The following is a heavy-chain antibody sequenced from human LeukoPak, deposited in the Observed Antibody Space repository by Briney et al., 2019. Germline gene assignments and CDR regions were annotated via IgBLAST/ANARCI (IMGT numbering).Heavy chain of an antibody. CDR1: GFNVSNNY. CDR3: AKDDRWLQFCC. J-gene: IGHJ4*02. CDR2: ISGSGGST. V-gene: IGHV3-23*01. D-gene: IGHD5-24*01. Sequence: GGGLIQPGGSLRLSCAASGFNVSNNYMSWVRQAPGKGLEWVSAISGSGGSTYYADSVKGRFTISRDNSKNTLYLQMNSLRAEDTAVYYCAKDDRWLQFCCWGQGTLVTVSA.